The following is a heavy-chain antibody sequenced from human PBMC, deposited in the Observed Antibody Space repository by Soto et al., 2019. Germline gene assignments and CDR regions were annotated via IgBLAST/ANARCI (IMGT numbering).Heavy chain of an antibody. CDR1: GFTFSSYA. V-gene: IGHV3-23*01. D-gene: IGHD5-12*01. Sequence: VGSLRLSCAASGFTFSSYAMSWVRQAPGKGLEWVSAISGSGGSTYYADSVKGRFTISRDNSKNTLYLQMNSLRAEDTAVYYCAKVGGYDLYYFDYWGQGTLVTVSS. J-gene: IGHJ4*02. CDR3: AKVGGYDLYYFDY. CDR2: ISGSGGST.